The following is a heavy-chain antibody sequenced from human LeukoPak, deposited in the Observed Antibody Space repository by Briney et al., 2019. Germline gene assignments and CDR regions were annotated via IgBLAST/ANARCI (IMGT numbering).Heavy chain of an antibody. V-gene: IGHV3-48*03. Sequence: GGSLRLSCAASGFTFSSYEMNWVRQAPGKGLEWVSYISSSGSTTYYADSVKGRFTISRDNSKNTLYLQMNSLRAEDTAVYYCARDGYYGSGRMDVWGQGTTVTVSS. CDR1: GFTFSSYE. D-gene: IGHD3-10*01. J-gene: IGHJ6*02. CDR2: ISSSGSTT. CDR3: ARDGYYGSGRMDV.